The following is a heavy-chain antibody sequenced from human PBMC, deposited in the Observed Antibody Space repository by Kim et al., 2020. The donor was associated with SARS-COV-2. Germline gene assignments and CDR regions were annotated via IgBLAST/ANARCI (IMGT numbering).Heavy chain of an antibody. J-gene: IGHJ4*02. V-gene: IGHV1-3*01. CDR3: LGGFYFDY. D-gene: IGHD3-16*01. CDR2: GNGNT. Sequence: GNGNTIYSQKFQGRVVITTDTAASTAYMELSFLRSEDSAVYYCLGGFYFDYWGQGTLVTVSS.